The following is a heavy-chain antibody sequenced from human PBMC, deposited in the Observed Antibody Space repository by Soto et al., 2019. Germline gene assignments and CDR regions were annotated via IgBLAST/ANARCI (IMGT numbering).Heavy chain of an antibody. CDR1: GGSLSAYY. V-gene: IGHV4-34*01. Sequence: QVQLQQWGAGLLKPSETLSLTCTVYGGSLSAYYLSWIRQPPGKGLEWIGEITPSGTTNYNPSLKSRVTISVDTSKNQFSLTLSSVTAADTAVYHCALAPAAHILYWGQGTVVTVSS. CDR3: ALAPAAHILY. J-gene: IGHJ1*01. D-gene: IGHD2-2*01. CDR2: ITPSGTT.